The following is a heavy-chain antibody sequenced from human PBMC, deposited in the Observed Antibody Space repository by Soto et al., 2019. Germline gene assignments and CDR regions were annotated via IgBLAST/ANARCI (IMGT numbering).Heavy chain of an antibody. J-gene: IGHJ3*02. Sequence: AASVKVSCKASGYTFTSYAMHWVRQAPGQRLEWFGWINAGNGNTKYSQKFQGRVTITRDTSASTAYMELSSLRSEDTAVYYCARDSVAGIAAAGPNHDAFDIWGQGTMVTVSS. CDR1: GYTFTSYA. V-gene: IGHV1-3*01. D-gene: IGHD6-13*01. CDR2: INAGNGNT. CDR3: ARDSVAGIAAAGPNHDAFDI.